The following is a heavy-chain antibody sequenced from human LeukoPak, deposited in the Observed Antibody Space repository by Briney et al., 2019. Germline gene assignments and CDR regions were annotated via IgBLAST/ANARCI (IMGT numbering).Heavy chain of an antibody. Sequence: PGGSLRLSCAASGFTFSSYGMNWVRQAPGKGLEWVSVIYSGGSTYYADSVKGRFTISRDNSKNTLYLQMNSLRAEDTAVYYCARVGGSWYLDYWGQGTLVTVSS. CDR3: ARVGGSWYLDY. V-gene: IGHV3-66*01. CDR2: IYSGGST. D-gene: IGHD6-13*01. CDR1: GFTFSSYG. J-gene: IGHJ4*02.